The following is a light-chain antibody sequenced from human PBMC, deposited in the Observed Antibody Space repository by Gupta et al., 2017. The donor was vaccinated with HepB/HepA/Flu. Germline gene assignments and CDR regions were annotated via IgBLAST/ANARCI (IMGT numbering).Light chain of an antibody. CDR1: QSVSSY. CDR3: QQLTNGHPLNT. CDR2: DAS. Sequence: EIVLTQSPATLSLSPGERATLSCRASQSVSSYLAWYQQKPGQAPRLLIYDASNRAKGSPARCSGSGVGTDVNLTISSREPEDFEVYYCQQLTNGHPLNTFGGGTKVDIK. J-gene: IGKJ4*01. V-gene: IGKV3-11*01.